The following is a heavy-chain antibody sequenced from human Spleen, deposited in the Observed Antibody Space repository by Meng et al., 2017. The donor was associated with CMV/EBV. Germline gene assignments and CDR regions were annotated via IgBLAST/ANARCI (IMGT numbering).Heavy chain of an antibody. J-gene: IGHJ5*02. Sequence: GGSLRLSCAASGFTFSTYAMHWVRQAPGKGLEWVGVITYDGSNKYYADSVKGRFTISRDNSKNTLDVQMNSLRAEDTAVYYCARDQNGGNSGWFDPWGQGTLVTVSS. CDR1: GFTFSTYA. V-gene: IGHV3-30-3*01. CDR2: ITYDGSNK. D-gene: IGHD4-23*01. CDR3: ARDQNGGNSGWFDP.